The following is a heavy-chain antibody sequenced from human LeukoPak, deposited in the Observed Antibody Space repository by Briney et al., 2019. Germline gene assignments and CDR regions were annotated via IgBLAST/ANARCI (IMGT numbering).Heavy chain of an antibody. J-gene: IGHJ4*02. CDR3: ARSSDGSGSCFDY. V-gene: IGHV3-21*01. Sequence: PGGSLRLSCAASGFTFSSYSMNWARQAPGKGLEWVSSISSSSSYIYYADSVKGRFTISRDNAKNSLYLQMNSLRAEDTAVYYCARSSDGSGSCFDYWGQGTLVTVSS. D-gene: IGHD3-10*01. CDR1: GFTFSSYS. CDR2: ISSSSSYI.